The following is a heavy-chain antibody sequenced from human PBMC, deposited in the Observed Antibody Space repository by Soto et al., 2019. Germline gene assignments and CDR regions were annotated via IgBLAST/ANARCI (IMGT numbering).Heavy chain of an antibody. D-gene: IGHD2-2*01. Sequence: SETLSLTCAVYGGSFSAYYWSWIRQPPGKGLEWIGEINHSGSTNYNPSLKSRVSISVDTSKNQFTLKLSSVTAADTAVYYCARLRCSSTSCYRGTDAFDIWGQGTMVTVSS. J-gene: IGHJ3*02. CDR2: INHSGST. CDR3: ARLRCSSTSCYRGTDAFDI. V-gene: IGHV4-34*01. CDR1: GGSFSAYY.